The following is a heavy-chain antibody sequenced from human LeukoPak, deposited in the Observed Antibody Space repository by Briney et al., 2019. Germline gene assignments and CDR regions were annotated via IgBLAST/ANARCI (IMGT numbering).Heavy chain of an antibody. D-gene: IGHD3-10*01. CDR2: ISSGGDIM. CDR3: AKDWAYGSGSYYFDY. CDR1: GLRFSDYY. Sequence: GGSLRLSCAASGLRFSDYYVSWIRQAPGKGLQWVSYISSGGDIMHYADSVKGRFTISRDNSKNTLYLQMNSLRAEDTAVYYCAKDWAYGSGSYYFDYRGQGTLVTVSS. J-gene: IGHJ4*02. V-gene: IGHV3-11*04.